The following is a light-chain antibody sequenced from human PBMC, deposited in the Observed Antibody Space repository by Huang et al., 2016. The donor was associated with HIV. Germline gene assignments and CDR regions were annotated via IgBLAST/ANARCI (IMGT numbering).Light chain of an antibody. CDR1: QSVSSN. CDR2: GAS. CDR3: QHYAHWPWFT. Sequence: EIVMTQSPATLSVSPGERATLSCRASQSVSSNLAWYQQKPGQAPRRLIYGASTRATGIPARFSGRGSGTEFTLTISSLQSEDFAVYYCQHYAHWPWFTFGQGTKLDI. V-gene: IGKV3-15*01. J-gene: IGKJ2*01.